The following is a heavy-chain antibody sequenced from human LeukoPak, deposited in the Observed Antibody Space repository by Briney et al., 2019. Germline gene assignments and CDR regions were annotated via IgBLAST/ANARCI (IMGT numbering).Heavy chain of an antibody. V-gene: IGHV3-15*01. Sequence: PGGSLRLSCAASGFTFGDAWMSWVRQAPGKGLEWVARIKSKVHGGTTDYAAPVNGRFTISRDDSENKLYLQMNSLKTEDTAVYYCTTGAGVIVYYYYYYMDVWGKGTTVTVSS. CDR1: GFTFGDAW. D-gene: IGHD3-16*02. CDR2: IKSKVHGGTT. CDR3: TTGAGVIVYYYYYYMDV. J-gene: IGHJ6*03.